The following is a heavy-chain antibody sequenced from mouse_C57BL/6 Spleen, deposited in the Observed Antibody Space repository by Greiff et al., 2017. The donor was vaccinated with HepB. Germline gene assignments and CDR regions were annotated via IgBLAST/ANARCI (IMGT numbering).Heavy chain of an antibody. CDR1: GFTFSSYA. Sequence: EVMLVESGAGLVKPGGSLKLSCAASGFTFSSYAMSWVRQTPEKRLEWVAYISSGGDSIYYADTVKGRFTISRDNARNTLYLQMSSLKSEDTAMYYCTREKLSPAGYYGSSRYFDVWGTGTTVTVSS. CDR3: TREKLSPAGYYGSSRYFDV. D-gene: IGHD1-1*01. CDR2: ISSGGDSI. J-gene: IGHJ1*03. V-gene: IGHV5-9-1*02.